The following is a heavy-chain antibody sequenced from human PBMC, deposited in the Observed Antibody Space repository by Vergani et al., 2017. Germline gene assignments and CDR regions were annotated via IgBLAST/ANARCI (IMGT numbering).Heavy chain of an antibody. J-gene: IGHJ4*02. Sequence: QVQLQESGPGLVKPSQTLSLTCTVSGGSISSGDYYWSWIRQPPGKGLEWIGYIYYSGSTYYNPSLKSRGTISVDTSKNQFSLKLSSVTAADTAVYYCARGMAHYYDSSGYPMGFFDYWGQGTLVTVSS. D-gene: IGHD3-22*01. CDR1: GGSISSGDYY. CDR2: IYYSGST. CDR3: ARGMAHYYDSSGYPMGFFDY. V-gene: IGHV4-30-4*01.